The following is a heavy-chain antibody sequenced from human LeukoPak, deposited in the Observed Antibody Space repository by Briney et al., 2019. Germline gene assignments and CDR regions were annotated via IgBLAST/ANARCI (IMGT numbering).Heavy chain of an antibody. D-gene: IGHD6-19*01. J-gene: IGHJ3*02. Sequence: SQTLSLTCAISGDSVSSNSVAWNWIRQSPSRGLEWLGRTYYRSKWYNDYAVSVKSRITINPDTSKNQFSLQLNSVTPEDTAVYYCARVIAVAGTEAFDIWGQGTMVTVSS. V-gene: IGHV6-1*01. CDR1: GDSVSSNSVA. CDR3: ARVIAVAGTEAFDI. CDR2: TYYRSKWYN.